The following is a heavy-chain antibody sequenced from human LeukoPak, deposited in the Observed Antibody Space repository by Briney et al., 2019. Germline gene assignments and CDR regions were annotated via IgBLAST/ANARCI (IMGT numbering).Heavy chain of an antibody. D-gene: IGHD5-18*01. CDR1: GGTFSSYA. CDR2: IIPIFGTA. Sequence: SVKVSCKASGGTFSSYAISWVRQAPGQGLEWMGGIIPIFGTANYAQKFQGRVTITADESTSTAYMELSSLRSEDTAVYYCARAPVPDPYSSGYWGYYYMDVWGKGTTVTISS. CDR3: ARAPVPDPYSSGYWGYYYMDV. V-gene: IGHV1-69*13. J-gene: IGHJ6*03.